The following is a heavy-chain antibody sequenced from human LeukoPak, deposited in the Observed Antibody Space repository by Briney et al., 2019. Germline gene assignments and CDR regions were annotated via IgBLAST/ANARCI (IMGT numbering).Heavy chain of an antibody. CDR2: MNPNSGNT. V-gene: IGHV1-8*01. Sequence: ASVKVSCMASGYTFTSYDINWVRQATGQGLEWMGWMNPNSGNTGYAQKFQGRVTMTRNTSISTAYMELSSLRSEDTAVYYCARRNWGIAAADYWGQGTLVTVSS. CDR3: ARRNWGIAAADY. J-gene: IGHJ4*02. D-gene: IGHD6-13*01. CDR1: GYTFTSYD.